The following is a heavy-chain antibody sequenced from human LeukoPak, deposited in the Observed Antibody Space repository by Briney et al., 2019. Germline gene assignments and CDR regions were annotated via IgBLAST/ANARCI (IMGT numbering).Heavy chain of an antibody. J-gene: IGHJ6*02. CDR2: IWYDGSNK. D-gene: IGHD2-15*01. CDR3: ARDSAVQDNYYYYGMDV. Sequence: GGSLRLSCAASGFTFSSYGMHWVRQAPGKGLEWVAVIWYDGSNKYYADSVKGRFTISRDNSKNTLYLQMNSLRAEDTAVYYCARDSAVQDNYYYYGMDVWGQGTTVTVSS. CDR1: GFTFSSYG. V-gene: IGHV3-33*01.